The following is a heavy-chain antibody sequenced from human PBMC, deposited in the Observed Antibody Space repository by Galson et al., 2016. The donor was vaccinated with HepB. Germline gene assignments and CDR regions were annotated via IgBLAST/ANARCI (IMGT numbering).Heavy chain of an antibody. CDR2: SSYSGST. Sequence: GASISGGSYYWSWIRQNAGKGLEWIGFSSYSGSTYYNPSLKSRLTISLDTSENRFSLALSSVTAADTAVYYCARVRGQFVPDYWGQGTLVTVSS. V-gene: IGHV4-31*02. CDR1: GASISGGSYY. J-gene: IGHJ4*02. D-gene: IGHD6-6*01. CDR3: ARVRGQFVPDY.